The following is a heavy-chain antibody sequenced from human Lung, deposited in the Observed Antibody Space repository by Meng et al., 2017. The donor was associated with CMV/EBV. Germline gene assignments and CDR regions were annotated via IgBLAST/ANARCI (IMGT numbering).Heavy chain of an antibody. CDR2: INHVGST. Sequence: SETLSLTCAVYGGSFSAYYWSWIRQPPGKGLEWIGEINHVGSTNYDPTLKSRVTISVDASKSHFSLKMTSVTAADTAVYYCANYNVHIPAAGPKMPHNWFDPWGQGTXVTVSS. V-gene: IGHV4-34*01. CDR3: ANYNVHIPAAGPKMPHNWFDP. D-gene: IGHD6-13*01. CDR1: GGSFSAYY. J-gene: IGHJ5*02.